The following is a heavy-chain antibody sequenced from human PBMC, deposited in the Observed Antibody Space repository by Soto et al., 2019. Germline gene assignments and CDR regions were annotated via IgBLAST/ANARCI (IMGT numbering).Heavy chain of an antibody. D-gene: IGHD6-13*01. CDR2: TYYRPKWYN. Sequence: SQTLSLTCAISGDSVSSNSAAWNWIRQSPSRGLEWLGRTYYRPKWYNNYAVSVKSRITINPDTSKNQFSLQLNSVTPEDTAVYYCARKGGSWYQSPKNHFDYWGQGTLVTVSS. CDR1: GDSVSSNSAA. J-gene: IGHJ4*02. CDR3: ARKGGSWYQSPKNHFDY. V-gene: IGHV6-1*01.